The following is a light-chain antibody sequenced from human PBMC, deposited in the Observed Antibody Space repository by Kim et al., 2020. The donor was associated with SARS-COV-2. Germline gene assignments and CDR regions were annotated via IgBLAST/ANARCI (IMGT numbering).Light chain of an antibody. V-gene: IGLV3-1*01. J-gene: IGLJ2*01. CDR1: KLGDKY. CDR3: QAWDSSTEGVV. CDR2: QDS. Sequence: PGQTASITCSGDKLGDKYACWYQQKPGQSPVLVIYQDSKRPSGIPERFSGSNSGNTATLTISGTQAMDEADYYCQAWDSSTEGVVFGGGTKLTVL.